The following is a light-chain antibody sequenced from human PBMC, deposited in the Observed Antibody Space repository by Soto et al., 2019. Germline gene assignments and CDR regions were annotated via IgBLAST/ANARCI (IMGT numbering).Light chain of an antibody. Sequence: EIVLTQSPGTLSLSPGDRATLSCRASQSVSRSYLGWYRQKPGQAPRLLMYGASIRAAGVPDRFSGSGSGTEFTLTSSRLEPEDFTVYYCHHYETFGQGTKVEIK. CDR3: HHYET. CDR1: QSVSRSY. J-gene: IGKJ1*01. V-gene: IGKV3-20*01. CDR2: GAS.